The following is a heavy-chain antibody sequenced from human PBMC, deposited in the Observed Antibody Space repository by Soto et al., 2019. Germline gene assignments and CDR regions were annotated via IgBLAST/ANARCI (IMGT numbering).Heavy chain of an antibody. J-gene: IGHJ5*02. CDR1: GGSISSGGYY. V-gene: IGHV4-31*03. D-gene: IGHD2-8*02. CDR3: ARVVTPQGPGGWFDP. CDR2: IYYSGST. Sequence: QVQLQESGPGLVKPSQTLSLTCTVSGGSISSGGYYWRWIRQHPGKGLEWIGYIYYSGSTYYNPSLKSRVTISVDTSKNQFSLKLSSVTAADTAVYYCARVVTPQGPGGWFDPWGQGTLVTVSS.